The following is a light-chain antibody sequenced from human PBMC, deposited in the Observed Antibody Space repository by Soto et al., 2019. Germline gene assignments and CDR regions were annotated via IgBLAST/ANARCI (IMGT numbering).Light chain of an antibody. CDR1: SSDVGGYDY. Sequence: QSALTQPASVSGSPGQSITISCTGTSSDVGGYDYVSWYQQYPGKAPKLMIYEVSYRPSGVSSRFSGSKSGNTASLTISGLQAEDEADYYCSSYTSTNTGVFGGGTKLTVL. CDR3: SSYTSTNTGV. V-gene: IGLV2-14*01. CDR2: EVS. J-gene: IGLJ3*02.